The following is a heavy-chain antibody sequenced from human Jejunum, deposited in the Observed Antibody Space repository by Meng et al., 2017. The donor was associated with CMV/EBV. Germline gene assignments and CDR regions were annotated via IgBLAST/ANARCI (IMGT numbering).Heavy chain of an antibody. CDR3: ARDSGGGVNWFDP. CDR1: GYTFTSYK. V-gene: IGHV1-46*01. J-gene: IGHJ5*02. CDR2: INPSGGTT. Sequence: SGYTFTSYKVHWVRQAPGQGPEWMGIINPSGGTTSYAQEFQGRVTMTRDTSTSTVYMELSSLRSEDTAVYYCARDSGGGVNWFDPWGQGTLVTVSS. D-gene: IGHD3-16*01.